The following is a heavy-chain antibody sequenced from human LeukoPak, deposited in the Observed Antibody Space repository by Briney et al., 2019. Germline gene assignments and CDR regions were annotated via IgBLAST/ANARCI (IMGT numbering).Heavy chain of an antibody. CDR1: GFTFSSYA. V-gene: IGHV3-30*04. CDR3: ARDARRDYDILTGLSR. CDR2: ISYDGSNK. Sequence: PGRSLRLSCAASGFTFSSYAMHWVRQAPGKGLEWGAVISYDGSNKYYADSVKGRFTISRDNSKNTLYLQMNSLRAEDTAVYYCARDARRDYDILTGLSRWGQGTLVTVSS. J-gene: IGHJ4*02. D-gene: IGHD3-9*01.